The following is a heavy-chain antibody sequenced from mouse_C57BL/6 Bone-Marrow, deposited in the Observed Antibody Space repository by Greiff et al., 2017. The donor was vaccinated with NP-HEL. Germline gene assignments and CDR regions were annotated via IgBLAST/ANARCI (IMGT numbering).Heavy chain of an antibody. V-gene: IGHV5-9*01. Sequence: EVLLVESGGGLVKPGGSLKLSCAASGFTFSSYTMSWVRQTPEQRLEWVATISGGGGNTYYPDSVKGRFTISRDNAKNTLYLQMSSLRSEDTALYYCARVGTTVVFDYWGQGTTLTVSS. J-gene: IGHJ2*01. CDR1: GFTFSSYT. CDR2: ISGGGGNT. D-gene: IGHD1-1*01. CDR3: ARVGTTVVFDY.